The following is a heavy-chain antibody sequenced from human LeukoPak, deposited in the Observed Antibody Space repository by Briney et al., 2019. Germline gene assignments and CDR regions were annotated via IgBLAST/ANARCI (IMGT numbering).Heavy chain of an antibody. CDR3: ARISRTMIVVAPFDY. D-gene: IGHD3-22*01. CDR1: GFTFSNSG. J-gene: IGHJ4*02. V-gene: IGHV3-30*03. CDR2: ISYDGSNK. Sequence: GGSLRLSCAASGFTFSNSGMHWVRQAPGKGLEWVAVISYDGSNKYYADSVKGRFTISRDNSKNTLYLQMNSLRAEDTAVYYCARISRTMIVVAPFDYWGQGTLVTVSS.